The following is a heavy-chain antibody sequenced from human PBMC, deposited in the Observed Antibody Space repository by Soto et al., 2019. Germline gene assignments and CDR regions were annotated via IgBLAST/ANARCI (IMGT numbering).Heavy chain of an antibody. CDR1: GFTFSGYA. Sequence: EVQLLESGGGLVQPGGSLRLSCAPSGFTFSGYALSWVPQPPGKGLEWVSAFVGSGGSTYSADSVKGRCTFSSNNSKNTLYLQMNSLRAEDTAVYYCAKGRGLVGVRYCYYYNMDVWGKGTTVTVSS. CDR3: AKGRGLVGVRYCYYYNMDV. D-gene: IGHD6-6*01. V-gene: IGHV3-23*01. J-gene: IGHJ6*03. CDR2: FVGSGGST.